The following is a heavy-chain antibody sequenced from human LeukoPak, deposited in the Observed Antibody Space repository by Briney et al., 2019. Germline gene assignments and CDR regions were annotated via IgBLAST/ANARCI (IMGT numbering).Heavy chain of an antibody. D-gene: IGHD1-26*01. CDR3: AKTQWNVGATDYFDY. CDR1: GFAFNNYA. CDR2: INDNGGQR. J-gene: IGHJ4*02. Sequence: TGGSLRLSCAASGFAFNNYAMTWVRQAPGKGLEGVSNINDNGGQRHYADSVKGRFTISRDNSKNTLFLQMDSLRAEDTAVYYCAKTQWNVGATDYFDYWGQGILVTVSS. V-gene: IGHV3-23*01.